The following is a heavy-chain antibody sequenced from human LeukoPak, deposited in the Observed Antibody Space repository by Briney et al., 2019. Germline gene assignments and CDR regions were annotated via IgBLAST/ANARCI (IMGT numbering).Heavy chain of an antibody. J-gene: IGHJ4*02. CDR2: IWFDGSNK. V-gene: IGHV3-33*01. D-gene: IGHD3-10*01. CDR3: ARDRGNSHFDY. Sequence: GGSLRLSCSASRFTFSNYGMHWVRQAPGKGLQWVAFIWFDGSNKYYADSVKGRFTISRGNSKNTLYLQINSLRAEDTAVYYCARDRGNSHFDYWGQGTLVTVSS. CDR1: RFTFSNYG.